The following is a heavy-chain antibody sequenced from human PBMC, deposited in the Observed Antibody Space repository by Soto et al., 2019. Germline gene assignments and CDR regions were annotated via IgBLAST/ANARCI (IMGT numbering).Heavy chain of an antibody. Sequence: PWGSLRLSCAASGFTFSRYAMSWVRQAGGRGLEWGSAISGSGGSTYYADSVKGRFTISRDNSKNTLYLQMNSLRAEDTAVYYCAKDHAPTYYYDSSGYSHFDYWGQRTLVTVPQ. CDR3: AKDHAPTYYYDSSGYSHFDY. J-gene: IGHJ4*02. CDR2: ISGSGGST. CDR1: GFTFSRYA. D-gene: IGHD3-22*01. V-gene: IGHV3-23*01.